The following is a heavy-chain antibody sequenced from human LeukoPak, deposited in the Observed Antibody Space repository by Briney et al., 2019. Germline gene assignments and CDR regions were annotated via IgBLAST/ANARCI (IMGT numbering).Heavy chain of an antibody. J-gene: IGHJ5*02. CDR3: ARENVDYDFWSGYPNWFDP. D-gene: IGHD3-3*01. CDR2: IRQDGSEK. CDR1: GFTFTSYW. Sequence: GGSLRLSCAVSGFTFTSYWMSWVRQAPGKGLEWVANIRQDGSEKYYVVSVKGRFSISRDNAKESLYLQMNSLRADDTAVYYCARENVDYDFWSGYPNWFDPWGQGTLVTVSS. V-gene: IGHV3-7*05.